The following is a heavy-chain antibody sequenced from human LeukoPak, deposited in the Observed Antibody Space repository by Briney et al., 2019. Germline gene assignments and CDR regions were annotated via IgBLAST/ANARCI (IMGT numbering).Heavy chain of an antibody. CDR1: GFTFSSYG. CDR3: AKERNLEIAVAGTIFDY. Sequence: PGGSLRLSSAASGFTFSSYGMHWVRQAPGKGLEWVAFIRYDGSNKYYADSVKGRFTISRDNSKNTLYLQMNSLRAEDTAVYYCAKERNLEIAVAGTIFDYWGQGTLVTVSS. CDR2: IRYDGSNK. V-gene: IGHV3-30*02. J-gene: IGHJ4*02. D-gene: IGHD6-19*01.